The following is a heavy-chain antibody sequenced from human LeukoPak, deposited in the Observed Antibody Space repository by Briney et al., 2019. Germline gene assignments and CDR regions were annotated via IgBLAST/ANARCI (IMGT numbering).Heavy chain of an antibody. Sequence: GGSLRLSCAASGFTFSTYAMTWVRQAPGKGLEWVSSIIGSGGKTYYAESVKGRFTISRDSSKNTLFLQMNSLRAEDTAIFYCAKRSAYTTGWFFDLWGQGTLVTVSS. J-gene: IGHJ4*02. CDR1: GFTFSTYA. CDR2: IIGSGGKT. CDR3: AKRSAYTTGWFFDL. D-gene: IGHD6-19*01. V-gene: IGHV3-23*01.